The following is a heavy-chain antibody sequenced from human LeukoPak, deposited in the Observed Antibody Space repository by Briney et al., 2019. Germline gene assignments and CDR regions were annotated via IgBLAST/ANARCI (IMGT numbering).Heavy chain of an antibody. CDR2: ISGGGGVT. CDR1: GFTLSSYA. Sequence: PGGSLRLSCAASGFTLSSYAMSWVRQAPGKGLEWVSAISGGGGVTYYADPVKGRFTISRDNAKNSLYLQMNSLRAEDTAVYYCARDRGSSPNTIFGAGAYNWFDPWGQGTLVTVSS. D-gene: IGHD3-3*01. V-gene: IGHV3-23*01. CDR3: ARDRGSSPNTIFGAGAYNWFDP. J-gene: IGHJ5*02.